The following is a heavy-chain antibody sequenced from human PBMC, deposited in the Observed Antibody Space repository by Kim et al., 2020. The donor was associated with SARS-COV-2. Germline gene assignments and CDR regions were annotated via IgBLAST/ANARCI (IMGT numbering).Heavy chain of an antibody. D-gene: IGHD6-13*01. CDR1: GGTFSSYA. Sequence: SVKVSCKASGGTFSSYAISWVRQAPGQGLEWMGGIIPIFGTANYAQKFQGRVTITADESTSTAYMELSSLRSEDTAVYYCATRIAAADRNYYYYYGMDVWGQGTTVTVSS. CDR3: ATRIAAADRNYYYYYGMDV. V-gene: IGHV1-69*13. J-gene: IGHJ6*02. CDR2: IIPIFGTA.